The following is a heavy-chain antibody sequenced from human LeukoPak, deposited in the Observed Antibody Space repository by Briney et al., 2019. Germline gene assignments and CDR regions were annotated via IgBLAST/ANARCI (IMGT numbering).Heavy chain of an antibody. V-gene: IGHV3-48*04. CDR3: ARAGVDTSGYYYQGFDY. CDR1: GFTFSSYW. D-gene: IGHD3-3*01. Sequence: GGSLRLSCAASGFTFSSYWMSWVRQAPGKGLEWVSYITSNGKSVYYAASVKGRFTISRDNAKNSLYLQVNSLTAEDTAVYYCARAGVDTSGYYYQGFDYWGQGTPVTVSS. J-gene: IGHJ4*02. CDR2: ITSNGKSV.